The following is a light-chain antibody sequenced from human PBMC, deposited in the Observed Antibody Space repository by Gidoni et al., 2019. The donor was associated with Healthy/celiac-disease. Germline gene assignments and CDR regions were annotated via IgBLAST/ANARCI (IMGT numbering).Light chain of an antibody. CDR3: QQYSSSPWIT. Sequence: DIGLTQSHGTLSLSPGESATLSCRASQRVSSSYLDCYQQTPGQAPSLLIYGASSSATGIPGSCSGSGSGTDFTLTSSRLDPEDFAVYYCQQYSSSPWITFGGGTKVEIK. J-gene: IGKJ4*01. V-gene: IGKV3-20*01. CDR1: QRVSSSY. CDR2: GAS.